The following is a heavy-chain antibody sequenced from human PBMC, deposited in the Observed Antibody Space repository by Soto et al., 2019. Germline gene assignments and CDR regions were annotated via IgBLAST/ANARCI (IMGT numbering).Heavy chain of an antibody. CDR2: IYYGGST. D-gene: IGHD2-21*02. CDR1: GGSISSDY. CDR3: AKNRGNSDFAY. Sequence: PSETLSLTCTVSGGSISSDYWSWIRQPPGKGLEWIGYIYYGGSTNSNPSLKSRVSLSVDKSKNQFSLSLTSVTAADAAMYYCAKNRGNSDFAYWGQEILLTVSS. J-gene: IGHJ4*02. V-gene: IGHV4-59*12.